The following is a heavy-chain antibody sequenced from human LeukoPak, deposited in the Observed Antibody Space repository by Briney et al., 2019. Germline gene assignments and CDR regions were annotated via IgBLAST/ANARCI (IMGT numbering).Heavy chain of an antibody. V-gene: IGHV3-23*01. Sequence: GGSLRLSCAASGVTFSSYAMSWVSQAPGKGLEWVSAISGSGGSTYYADSVKGRFTISRDNSKNTLYLQMNSLRAEDTAIYYCAKHYYGDWASDIWGQGTMVTVSS. CDR2: ISGSGGST. D-gene: IGHD4-17*01. CDR1: GVTFSSYA. CDR3: AKHYYGDWASDI. J-gene: IGHJ3*02.